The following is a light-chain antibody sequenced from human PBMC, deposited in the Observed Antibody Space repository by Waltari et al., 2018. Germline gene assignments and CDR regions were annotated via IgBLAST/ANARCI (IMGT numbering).Light chain of an antibody. CDR2: DVN. J-gene: IGLJ2*01. Sequence: QSALPPPASVSGSPGQSITLSCTGPSSHVGAYNYVSWYQHHPGKAPKIMIYDVNDRPSGVSNRFSGSKSGNTASLTISGLQAEDEADYYCSSYRRSDIVVFGGGTKLTVL. CDR3: SSYRRSDIVV. V-gene: IGLV2-14*03. CDR1: SSHVGAYNY.